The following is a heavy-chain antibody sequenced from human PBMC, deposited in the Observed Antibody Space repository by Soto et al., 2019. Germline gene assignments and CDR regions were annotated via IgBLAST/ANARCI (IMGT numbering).Heavy chain of an antibody. CDR1: GFPFSSYA. J-gene: IGHJ5*02. D-gene: IGHD3-16*01. V-gene: IGHV3-23*01. CDR3: AKGGLRRFDP. CDR2: ISGSGSNT. Sequence: PGGSLSLSCAASGFPFSSYAMSWVRQAPGKGLEWVSAISGSGSNTYYAGSVKGRFTISRDNSKNTLYLQMNSLRADDTAVYYCAKGGLRRFDPWGQGTLVTVSS.